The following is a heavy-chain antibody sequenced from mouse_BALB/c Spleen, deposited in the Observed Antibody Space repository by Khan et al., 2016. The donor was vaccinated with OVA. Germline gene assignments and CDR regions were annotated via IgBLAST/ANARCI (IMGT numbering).Heavy chain of an antibody. D-gene: IGHD3-2*02. CDR1: GYIFTSYW. V-gene: IGHV1-76*01. CDR3: AREEALYYFDY. CDR2: IYPGTNNT. J-gene: IGHJ2*01. Sequence: QVQLQQSGAELVRPGASVKLSCKTSGYIFTSYWIHWVKRRSGQGLEWIARIYPGTNNTYYNEKFKDKATLTSEKSSSTVYMQLSSLKSEDSAVYCCAREEALYYFDYWGQGTTLTVSS.